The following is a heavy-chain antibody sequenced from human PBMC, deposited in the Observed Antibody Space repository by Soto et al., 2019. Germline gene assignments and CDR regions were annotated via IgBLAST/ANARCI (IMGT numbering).Heavy chain of an antibody. CDR3: ARDSVSDVYSYYYYYGMDV. Sequence: QVQLVQSGAEVKKPGSSVKVSCKASGGTFSSYAISWVRQAPGQGLEWMGGIIPIFGTANYARKLQGRVTITADKSTSTAHMELSSLRSEDTAVYYCARDSVSDVYSYYYYYGMDVWGQGTTVTVSS. J-gene: IGHJ6*02. V-gene: IGHV1-69*06. CDR1: GGTFSSYA. CDR2: IIPIFGTA. D-gene: IGHD1-1*01.